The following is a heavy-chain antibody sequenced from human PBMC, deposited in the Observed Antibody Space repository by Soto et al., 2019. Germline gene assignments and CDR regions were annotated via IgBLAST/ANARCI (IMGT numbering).Heavy chain of an antibody. J-gene: IGHJ4*02. CDR1: GFTFSSYA. Sequence: EVQLLESGGGLVQRGGSLRLSCAASGFTFSSYAMSWVRQAPGKGLEWVSTTSGSGGSTYYADSVKGRFTISRDNSKNTFYLQMNSLRAEDMAVYYCAKDGGYGSGSYYSDDWGQGTLVTVSS. V-gene: IGHV3-23*01. D-gene: IGHD3-10*01. CDR3: AKDGGYGSGSYYSDD. CDR2: TSGSGGST.